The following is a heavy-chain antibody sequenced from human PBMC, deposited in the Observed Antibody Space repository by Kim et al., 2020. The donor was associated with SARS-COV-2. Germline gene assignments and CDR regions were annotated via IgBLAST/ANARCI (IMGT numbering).Heavy chain of an antibody. V-gene: IGHV4-4*02. D-gene: IGHD6-19*01. Sequence: SETLSLTCTVTGDAITSINWWNWVRQPPGRGLEWIGEIYHTGNTTYNPSLQSRATISVDTSKNQFSLTLRYVNAADTAVDYCARDNGAVAGTELDFGGQGALVTVSS. J-gene: IGHJ4*02. CDR3: ARDNGAVAGTELDF. CDR2: IYHTGNT. CDR1: GDAITSINW.